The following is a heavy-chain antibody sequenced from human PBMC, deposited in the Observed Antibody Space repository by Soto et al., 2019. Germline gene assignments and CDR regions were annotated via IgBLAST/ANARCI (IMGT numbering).Heavy chain of an antibody. D-gene: IGHD3-22*01. Sequence: PSETLSLTCTASGDSISSSNYYWGWIRQPPGKGLEWIGSISYSGSIDYNPSLKSRVTISVDTSRIHFSLKLISVTAADTAVYYCARQSYDSSDYFDYWGQGTLVTAPQ. CDR3: ARQSYDSSDYFDY. CDR1: GDSISSSNYY. J-gene: IGHJ4*02. V-gene: IGHV4-39*01. CDR2: ISYSGSI.